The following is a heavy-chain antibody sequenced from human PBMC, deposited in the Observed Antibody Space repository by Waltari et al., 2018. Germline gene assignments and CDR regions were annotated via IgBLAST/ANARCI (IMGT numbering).Heavy chain of an antibody. Sequence: QVQLVESGGGVVQPGRSLRLSCAASGFTFSSYAMHWVRQAPGKGLEGVAVISYDGSNKYYADSVKGRFTISRDNSKNTLYLQMNSLRAEDTAVYYCAREEGPYDYWGQGTLVTVSS. CDR1: GFTFSSYA. J-gene: IGHJ4*02. V-gene: IGHV3-30-3*01. CDR3: AREEGPYDY. CDR2: ISYDGSNK.